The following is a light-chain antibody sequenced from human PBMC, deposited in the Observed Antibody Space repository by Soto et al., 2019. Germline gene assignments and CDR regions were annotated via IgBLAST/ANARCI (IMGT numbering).Light chain of an antibody. J-gene: IGKJ5*01. CDR2: DAS. CDR3: PQYDSLPIS. Sequence: DMEVSSVLSAPSGSIGDRVTSTCRASQSISSWLAWYQQKPGKAPRLLIYDASKLQTGVPSRFSGSGSGTDFTFSISNLQPEDLTTYYCPQYDSLPISFGQGTRLEI. CDR1: QSISSW. V-gene: IGKV1-33*01.